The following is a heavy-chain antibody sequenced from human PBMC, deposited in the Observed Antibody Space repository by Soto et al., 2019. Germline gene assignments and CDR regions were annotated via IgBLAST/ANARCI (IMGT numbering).Heavy chain of an antibody. CDR2: IRSKAYGGTT. CDR1: GFTFGDYA. J-gene: IGHJ3*02. Sequence: PGGSLRLSCTASGFTFGDYAMSWFRQAPGKGLEWVGFIRSKAYGGTTEYAASVKGRFTISRDDSKSIAYLQMNSLKTEDTAVYYCTRDLLRALYYDILTGYFLGGSFDIWGQGTMVTVSS. CDR3: TRDLLRALYYDILTGYFLGGSFDI. D-gene: IGHD3-9*01. V-gene: IGHV3-49*03.